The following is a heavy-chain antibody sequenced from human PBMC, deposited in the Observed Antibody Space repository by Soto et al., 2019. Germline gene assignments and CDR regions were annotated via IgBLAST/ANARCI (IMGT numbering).Heavy chain of an antibody. CDR3: ARSPLYCSGGSCYPYYYYYYMDV. Sequence: SETLSLTCTVSGGSISSSSYYWGWIRQPPGKGLEWIGSIYYSGSTYYNPSLKSRVTISVDTSKNQFSLKLSSVTAADTAVYYCARSPLYCSGGSCYPYYYYYYMDVWGKGTTVTVSS. CDR1: GGSISSSSYY. J-gene: IGHJ6*03. V-gene: IGHV4-39*01. CDR2: IYYSGST. D-gene: IGHD2-15*01.